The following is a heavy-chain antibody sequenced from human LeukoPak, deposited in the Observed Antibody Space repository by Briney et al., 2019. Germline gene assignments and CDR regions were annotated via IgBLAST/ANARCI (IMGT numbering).Heavy chain of an antibody. J-gene: IGHJ5*02. D-gene: IGHD2-15*01. Sequence: GGSLRLSCAASGFTFSSYGMHWVRQAPGKGLEWVAFIRYDGSNKYYADSVKGRFTISRDNSKNTLYLQMNSLRAEDTAVYYCASLIVVVVAAQTNWFDPWGQGTLVTVSS. CDR1: GFTFSSYG. CDR2: IRYDGSNK. CDR3: ASLIVVVVAAQTNWFDP. V-gene: IGHV3-30*02.